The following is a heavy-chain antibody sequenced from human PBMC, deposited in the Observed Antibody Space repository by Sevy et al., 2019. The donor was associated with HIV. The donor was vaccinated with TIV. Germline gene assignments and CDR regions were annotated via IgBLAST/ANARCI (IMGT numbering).Heavy chain of an antibody. D-gene: IGHD6-13*01. V-gene: IGHV3-30*18. CDR3: ANSRGRFEGSSWLYYYYIMDV. Sequence: GGSLRLSCAATGFSFSRYGMHWARQAPGKGLEWLAVISNDGSDKEYAESVKGRFTVSRDNSKDTVYLQMNSLRLEDTAVDYCANSRGRFEGSSWLYYYYIMDVWGQGTTVTVSS. J-gene: IGHJ6*02. CDR2: ISNDGSDK. CDR1: GFSFSRYG.